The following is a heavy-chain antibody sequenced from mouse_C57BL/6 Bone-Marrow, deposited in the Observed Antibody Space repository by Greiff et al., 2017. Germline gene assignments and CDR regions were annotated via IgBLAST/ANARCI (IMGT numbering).Heavy chain of an antibody. Sequence: EVQGVESGGGLVQPGGSLKLSCAASGFTFSDYYMYWVRQTPEKRLEWVAYISNGGGSTYYPDTVKGRFTISRDNAKNTLYLQMSRLKSEDTAMYYCARHGAYWGQGTLVTVSA. CDR1: GFTFSDYY. CDR3: ARHGAY. CDR2: ISNGGGST. J-gene: IGHJ3*01. V-gene: IGHV5-12*01.